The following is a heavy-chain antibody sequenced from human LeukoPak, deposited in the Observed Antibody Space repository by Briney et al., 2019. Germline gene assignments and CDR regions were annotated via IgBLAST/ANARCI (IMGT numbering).Heavy chain of an antibody. CDR3: GTYSSGWRSDY. Sequence: SETLSLTCTVSGGSIRSTNYYWGWIRQPPGKGLEWIGSIYYSGSTYYNPSLKSRVTISVDTSKNQFSLKLSSVTAADTAVYYCGTYSSGWRSDYWGQGTLVTVSS. D-gene: IGHD6-19*01. J-gene: IGHJ4*02. CDR1: GGSIRSTNYY. V-gene: IGHV4-39*01. CDR2: IYYSGST.